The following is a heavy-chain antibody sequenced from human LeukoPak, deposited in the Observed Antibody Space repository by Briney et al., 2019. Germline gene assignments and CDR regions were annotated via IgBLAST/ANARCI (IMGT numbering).Heavy chain of an antibody. D-gene: IGHD5-24*01. CDR2: IYYSGST. V-gene: IGHV4-61*08. J-gene: IGHJ5*02. Sequence: SETLSLTCTVSGDSISSGGYYWSWIRQPPGKGLEWIGYIYYSGSTNYNPSLKSRVTISIDTSKNQFSLNLSSVTAADTAVYYCARRRDSFDPWGQGTLVTVSS. CDR1: GDSISSGGYY. CDR3: ARRRDSFDP.